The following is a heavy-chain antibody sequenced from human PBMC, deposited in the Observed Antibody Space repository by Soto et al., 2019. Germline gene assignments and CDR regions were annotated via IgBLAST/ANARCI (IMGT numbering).Heavy chain of an antibody. CDR3: ARVGGSARDYYYYYGMDV. D-gene: IGHD6-6*01. CDR2: INAGNGNT. V-gene: IGHV1-3*01. J-gene: IGHJ6*02. CDR1: GYTFTSYA. Sequence: EASVKVSCKASGYTFTSYAMHWVRQAPGQRLEWMGWINAGNGNTKYSQKFQGRVTITRDTSASTAYMELSSLRSEDTAVYYCARVGGSARDYYYYYGMDVWGQGTTVTVSS.